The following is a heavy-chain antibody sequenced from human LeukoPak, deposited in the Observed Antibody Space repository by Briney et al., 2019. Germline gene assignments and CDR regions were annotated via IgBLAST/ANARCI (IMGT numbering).Heavy chain of an antibody. V-gene: IGHV1-2*02. CDR3: AREIPLMAAFDI. D-gene: IGHD5-24*01. CDR2: NNPNSGGT. CDR1: GYTFTGYY. J-gene: IGHJ3*02. Sequence: ASVKVSCKASGYTFTGYYMHWVRQSPGQGLEWMGWNNPNSGGTNYAQKFQGRVTMTRDTSISTAYMELSRLRSDDTAVYYCAREIPLMAAFDIWGQGTMVTVSS.